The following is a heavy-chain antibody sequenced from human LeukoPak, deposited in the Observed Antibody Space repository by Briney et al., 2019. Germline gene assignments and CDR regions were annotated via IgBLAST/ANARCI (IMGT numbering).Heavy chain of an antibody. CDR2: IYYSGST. Sequence: PSETLSLTCTVSGGSISSYYWSWIPQPPGKGLEWIGYIYYSGSTNYNPSLKSRVTISVDTSKNQFSLKLSSVTAADTAVYYCARTSLSSGYYYFDYWGQGTLVTVSS. CDR3: ARTSLSSGYYYFDY. D-gene: IGHD3-22*01. J-gene: IGHJ4*02. V-gene: IGHV4-59*01. CDR1: GGSISSYY.